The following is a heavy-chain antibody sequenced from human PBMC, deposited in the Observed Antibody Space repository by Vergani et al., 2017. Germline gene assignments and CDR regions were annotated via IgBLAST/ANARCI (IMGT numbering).Heavy chain of an antibody. J-gene: IGHJ4*02. CDR2: ISSSGNYI. V-gene: IGHV3-21*06. CDR1: GFTLSSFT. CDR3: VRDLHWHYYGWAPFDF. D-gene: IGHD3-10*01. Sequence: EVHLVESGGDLVKPGGSLTISCEVSGFTLSSFTMNWVRQAPGKGLQWLSSISSSGNYIYYEDSVRDRFTISSDSAKNLLFLQMDSRRAEDTAVYYCVRDLHWHYYGWAPFDFWGQGTPVTVSS.